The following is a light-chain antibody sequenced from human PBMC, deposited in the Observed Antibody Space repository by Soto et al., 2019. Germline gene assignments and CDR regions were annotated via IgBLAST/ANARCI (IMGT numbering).Light chain of an antibody. CDR2: KAS. Sequence: DIHMTQSPSTLSASVGDRVTITCRASQSISSWLAWYQQKPGKAPKLLIYKASSLESGVPSRFSGSGSGTEFTLTISSLQPDDFATYYCQQYNSYSTFGQGTKVDI. V-gene: IGKV1-5*03. J-gene: IGKJ1*01. CDR3: QQYNSYST. CDR1: QSISSW.